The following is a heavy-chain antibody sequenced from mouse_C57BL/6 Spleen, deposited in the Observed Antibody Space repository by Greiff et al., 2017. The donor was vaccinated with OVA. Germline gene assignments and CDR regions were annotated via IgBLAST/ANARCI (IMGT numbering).Heavy chain of an antibody. Sequence: VQLVESVPGLVQPSQSLSITCTVSGFSLTSSGVHWVRQPPGKGLEWLGVIWRGGSTDYNAAFISRLSISKDNSKRQFFFTMNSLQADDTAIYYCARHYYGSSYWYFDVWGTGTTVTVSS. CDR1: GFSLTSSG. CDR3: ARHYYGSSYWYFDV. CDR2: IWRGGST. V-gene: IGHV2-4*01. J-gene: IGHJ1*03. D-gene: IGHD1-1*01.